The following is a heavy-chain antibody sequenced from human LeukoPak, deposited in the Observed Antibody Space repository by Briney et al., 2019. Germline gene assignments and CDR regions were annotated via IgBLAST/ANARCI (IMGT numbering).Heavy chain of an antibody. Sequence: SETLSLTCSVAVGSIRSYYWTWIRQPPGKGLEWIGYIHYSGSSRSHPSLNSRVTMSVDTSKSQFSLKLTSVTAADTAVYYCARVRRTAVVTDFDYWGQGILVTVSS. J-gene: IGHJ4*02. CDR2: IHYSGSS. D-gene: IGHD2-21*02. CDR3: ARVRRTAVVTDFDY. CDR1: VGSIRSYY. V-gene: IGHV4-59*01.